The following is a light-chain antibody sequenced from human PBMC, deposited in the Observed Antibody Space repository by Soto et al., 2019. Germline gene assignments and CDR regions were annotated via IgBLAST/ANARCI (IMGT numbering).Light chain of an antibody. CDR1: QSFRGL. CDR2: AAY. CDR3: QQRHMWPIT. V-gene: IGKV3-11*01. Sequence: EVVLTQSPVTLSLSPGERATLSCRASQSFRGLLAWYQQNPGQAPRLLIYAAYNRATGIPPRFSGSGSGTDFTLTISSLEPEDSAVYYCQQRHMWPITFGQGTRLEIK. J-gene: IGKJ5*01.